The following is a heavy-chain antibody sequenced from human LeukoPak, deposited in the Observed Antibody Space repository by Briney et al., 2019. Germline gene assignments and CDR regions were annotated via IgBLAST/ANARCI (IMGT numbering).Heavy chain of an antibody. J-gene: IGHJ4*02. CDR3: VRLNYYGSGTYQTHYFDY. V-gene: IGHV2-70*11. Sequence: SGPALVKPTQTLTLTCTFSGFSLSTIGMCVTWIRQPPGKALEWLARIDWDDDKYYSRSLKTRLTVSKDTSKNQVVLTMTNMDPVDTATYYCVRLNYYGSGTYQTHYFDYWGQGTLVTVSS. D-gene: IGHD3-10*01. CDR2: IDWDDDK. CDR1: GFSLSTIGMC.